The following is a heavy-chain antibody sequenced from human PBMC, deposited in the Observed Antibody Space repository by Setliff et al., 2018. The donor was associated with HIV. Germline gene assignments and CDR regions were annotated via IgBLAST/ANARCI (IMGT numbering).Heavy chain of an antibody. D-gene: IGHD3-10*01. J-gene: IGHJ4*02. CDR1: GGSVSSGSYY. V-gene: IGHV4-61*01. CDR2: IYYSGST. Sequence: SETLSLTCTVSGGSVSSGSYYWSWIRQPPGKGLEWIGYIYYSGSTKHNPSLKSRVTISFDTSKNQFSLKLSSVTAADTAVYYCARGAELLWFGELHNIPYFDYWGQGTLVTVSS. CDR3: ARGAELLWFGELHNIPYFDY.